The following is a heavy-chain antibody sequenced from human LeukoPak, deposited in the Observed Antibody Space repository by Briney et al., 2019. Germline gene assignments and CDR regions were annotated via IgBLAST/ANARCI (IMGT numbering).Heavy chain of an antibody. CDR1: GGSFSGYY. CDR3: ARDIRRVFDILTDRGYYMDV. D-gene: IGHD3-9*01. CDR2: INHSGST. V-gene: IGHV4-34*01. Sequence: SETLSLTCAVYGGSFSGYYWSWIRQPPGKGLEWIGEINHSGSTNYNPSLKSRVTISVDTSKNQFSLKLSSVTAADTAVYYCARDIRRVFDILTDRGYYMDVWGKGTTVTVSS. J-gene: IGHJ6*03.